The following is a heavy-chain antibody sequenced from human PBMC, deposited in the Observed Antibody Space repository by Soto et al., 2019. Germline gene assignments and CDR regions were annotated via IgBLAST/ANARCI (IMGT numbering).Heavy chain of an antibody. J-gene: IGHJ5*02. CDR1: GFTLTSYY. V-gene: IGHV1-46*03. CDR3: ARSWWGTDQLLAYNWFDP. CDR2: INPTGGTT. D-gene: IGHD2-2*01. Sequence: ASVKVSCKASGFTLTSYYILWVRQAPGQGLEWMGIINPTGGTTNYAQKFQGRVTVTRDTSTSTVYMELSSLRSEDTAVYYCARSWWGTDQLLAYNWFDPWGQGTLVTVSS.